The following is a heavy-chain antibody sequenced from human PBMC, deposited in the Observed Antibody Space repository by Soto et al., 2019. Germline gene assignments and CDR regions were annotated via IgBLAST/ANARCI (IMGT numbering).Heavy chain of an antibody. CDR3: ARGFYYDSSGQNWFDP. CDR2: IIPIFGTA. J-gene: IGHJ5*02. D-gene: IGHD3-22*01. CDR1: GGTFSSYA. Sequence: GASVKVSCKASGGTFSSYAISWVRQAPGQGLEWMGGIIPIFGTANYAQKFQGRVTITADKSTSTAYMELSSLRSEDTAVYYCARGFYYDSSGQNWFDPWGQGTLVTVSS. V-gene: IGHV1-69*06.